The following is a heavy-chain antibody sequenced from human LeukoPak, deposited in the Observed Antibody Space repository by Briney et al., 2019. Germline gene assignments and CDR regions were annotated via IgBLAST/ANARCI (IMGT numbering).Heavy chain of an antibody. D-gene: IGHD2-15*01. J-gene: IGHJ4*02. Sequence: VQPGRSLRLSCAASGFTFSDYTMHWVRQAPGKGLEWVAVISYDENNKFYADSVKGRFTISRDNSKNTLYLQMNSLSTDDTAVYSCARRAGASCLDYWGQGTLVTVSS. CDR3: ARRAGASCLDY. V-gene: IGHV3-30-3*01. CDR2: ISYDENNK. CDR1: GFTFSDYT.